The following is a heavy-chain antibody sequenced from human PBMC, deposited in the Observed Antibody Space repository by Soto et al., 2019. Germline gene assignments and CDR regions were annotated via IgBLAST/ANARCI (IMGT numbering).Heavy chain of an antibody. D-gene: IGHD3-3*01. CDR3: ARITRS. CDR1: GLTVRSSA. V-gene: IGHV3-23*01. Sequence: SESGGGLVQPGGSLRLSCAASGLTVRSSAMTWVRQAPGKGLEWISSITGDGKATYYADSVKGRFTISKDISTNTLFLQMNSLRGEDTATYYCARITRSWGQGTLVTVSS. CDR2: ITGDGKAT. J-gene: IGHJ5*02.